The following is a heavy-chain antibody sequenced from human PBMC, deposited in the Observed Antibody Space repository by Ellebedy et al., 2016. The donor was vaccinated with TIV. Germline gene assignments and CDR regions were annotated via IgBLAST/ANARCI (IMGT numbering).Heavy chain of an antibody. D-gene: IGHD1-26*01. CDR2: IIPIFGTA. Sequence: AAPVKVSCKASGGTFSSYAISWVRQAPGQGLEWMGGIIPIFGTANYAQKFQGRVTITADESTSTAYMELSSLRSEDTAVYYCARDCGMGASGSGNIDVWFDPWGQGTLVTVSS. J-gene: IGHJ5*02. CDR1: GGTFSSYA. CDR3: ARDCGMGASGSGNIDVWFDP. V-gene: IGHV1-69*13.